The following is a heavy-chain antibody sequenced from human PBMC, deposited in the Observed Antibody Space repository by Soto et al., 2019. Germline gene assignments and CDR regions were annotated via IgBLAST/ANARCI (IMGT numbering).Heavy chain of an antibody. CDR3: AADCSSTSYYYYYVMDV. CDR2: IVVGSGNT. D-gene: IGHD2-2*01. V-gene: IGHV1-58*01. Sequence: QMQLVQSGPEVKKPGTSVKVSCKASGFTFTSSAVQWVRQARGQRLEWIGWIVVGSGNTNYAQKFQERVTITRDMSTSTAYMELSSLRSEDTAVYYCAADCSSTSYYYYYVMDVWGQGTTVTVSS. CDR1: GFTFTSSA. J-gene: IGHJ6*02.